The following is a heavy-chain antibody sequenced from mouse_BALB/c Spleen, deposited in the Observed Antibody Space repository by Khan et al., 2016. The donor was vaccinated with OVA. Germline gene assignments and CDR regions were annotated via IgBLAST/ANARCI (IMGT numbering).Heavy chain of an antibody. CDR2: ISSGSSNI. V-gene: IGHV5-17*02. Sequence: EVELVESGGGLVQPGGSRKLSCAASGFTFSSFGMHWVRQAPKKGLEWVAYISSGSSNIYYVDTVKGRFTISRDNPKNTLFLQMTSLRSEDTAMYYCTRSGGNFHWYFDDWGEGTSVTVSS. J-gene: IGHJ1*01. CDR3: TRSGGNFHWYFDD. CDR1: GFTFSSFG. D-gene: IGHD2-1*01.